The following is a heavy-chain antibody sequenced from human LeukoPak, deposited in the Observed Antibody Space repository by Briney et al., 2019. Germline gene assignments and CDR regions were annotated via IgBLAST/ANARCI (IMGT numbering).Heavy chain of an antibody. V-gene: IGHV4-4*07. CDR2: IYSSGST. D-gene: IGHD2-2*01. CDR3: AREATPPLPAAMLSGFDP. Sequence: SETLSLTCTVSGGSISSYYWSWIRQPTGKGLEWIGRIYSSGSTDYNPSLKSRVSMSVDTSKNQFSLRLSSVTAADTAVYFCAREATPPLPAAMLSGFDPWGRGTLVTVSS. J-gene: IGHJ5*02. CDR1: GGSISSYY.